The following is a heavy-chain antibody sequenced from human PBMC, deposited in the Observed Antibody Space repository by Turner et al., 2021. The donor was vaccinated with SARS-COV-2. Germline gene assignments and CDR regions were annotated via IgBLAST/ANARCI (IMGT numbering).Heavy chain of an antibody. CDR1: GFTFSNYS. V-gene: IGHV3-48*01. CDR2: ISSSSSTI. Sequence: EVQLVESGGGLVQPGGSLRLSCAASGFTFSNYSMNWVRQAPGKGLEWVSYISSSSSTIYYADSVKGRFTISRDNAKNSLYLQMNSLRAEDTAVYYCARERGYSYGPCYYGMDVWGQGTTVTVS. CDR3: ARERGYSYGPCYYGMDV. D-gene: IGHD5-18*01. J-gene: IGHJ6*02.